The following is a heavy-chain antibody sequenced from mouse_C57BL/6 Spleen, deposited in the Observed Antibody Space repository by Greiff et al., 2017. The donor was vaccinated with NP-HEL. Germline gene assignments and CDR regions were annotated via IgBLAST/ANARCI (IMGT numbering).Heavy chain of an antibody. D-gene: IGHD2-3*01. J-gene: IGHJ4*01. V-gene: IGHV10-3*01. CDR2: IRSKSSNYAT. CDR3: VRGGYYVDYYAMDY. Sequence: DVMLVESGGGLVQPKGSLKLSCAASGFTFNTYAMHWVRQAPGKGLEWVARIRSKSSNYATYYADSVKDRFTISRDDSQSMLYLQMNNLKTEDTAMYYCVRGGYYVDYYAMDYWGQGTSVTVSS. CDR1: GFTFNTYA.